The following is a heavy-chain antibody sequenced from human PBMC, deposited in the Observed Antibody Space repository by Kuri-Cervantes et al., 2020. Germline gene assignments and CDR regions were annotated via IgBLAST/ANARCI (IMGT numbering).Heavy chain of an antibody. CDR3: ARASTNYGSGSYTLGY. V-gene: IGHV1-69*13. J-gene: IGHJ4*02. CDR1: GGTFSSYA. D-gene: IGHD3-10*01. CDR2: IIPIFGTA. Sequence: SVKVSCKASGGTFSSYAISWVRQAPGQGLEWMGGIIPIFGTANYAQKFQGRVTITADESTSTAYMELSSLRSEDTAVYYCARASTNYGSGSYTLGYWGQGTLVTVSS.